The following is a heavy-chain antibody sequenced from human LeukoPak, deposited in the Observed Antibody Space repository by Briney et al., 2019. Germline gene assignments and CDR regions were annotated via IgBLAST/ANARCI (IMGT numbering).Heavy chain of an antibody. CDR2: ISGSGGST. CDR3: AKGPRHSSSWYADY. D-gene: IGHD6-13*01. J-gene: IGHJ4*02. Sequence: PGGSLRLSCAASGFTFSSYAMSWVRQAPGEGLEWVSAISGSGGSTYYADSVKGRFTISRDNSKNTLYLQMNSLRAEDTAVYYCAKGPRHSSSWYADYWGQGTLVTVSS. CDR1: GFTFSSYA. V-gene: IGHV3-23*01.